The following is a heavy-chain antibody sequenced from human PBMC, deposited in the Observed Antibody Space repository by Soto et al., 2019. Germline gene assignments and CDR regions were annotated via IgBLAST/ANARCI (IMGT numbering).Heavy chain of an antibody. J-gene: IGHJ4*02. D-gene: IGHD3-22*01. V-gene: IGHV4-31*03. Sequence: SETLSLTCTVSGGSISSGGYYWSWIRQHPGKGLEWIGYIYYSGSTYYNTSLKSRVTISVDTSKKQFSLKLSSVTAADTAVYYCARDSYDSSGYVDYWGQGTLVTVSS. CDR2: IYYSGST. CDR1: GGSISSGGYY. CDR3: ARDSYDSSGYVDY.